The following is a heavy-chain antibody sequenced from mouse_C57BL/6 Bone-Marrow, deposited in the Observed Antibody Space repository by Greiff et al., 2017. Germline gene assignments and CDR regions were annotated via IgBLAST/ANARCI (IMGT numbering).Heavy chain of an antibody. V-gene: IGHV7-3*01. Sequence: EVKLVESGGGLVQPGGSLSLSCAASGFTFTGYYMSWVRQPPGKALEWLGFISNKANGSTTAYSASVKGRFTISRDNYQSILYLQMNARRAEDSATYDCARYCGDVWGTGTTVTVSS. J-gene: IGHJ1*03. CDR3: ARYCGDV. CDR1: GFTFTGYY. CDR2: ISNKANGSTT.